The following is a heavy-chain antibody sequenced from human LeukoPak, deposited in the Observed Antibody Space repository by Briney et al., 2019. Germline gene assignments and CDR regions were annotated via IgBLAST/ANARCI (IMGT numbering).Heavy chain of an antibody. J-gene: IGHJ6*03. CDR2: INAGNGNT. D-gene: IGHD1-1*01. CDR1: GYTFTSYA. Sequence: GASVKVSCKASGYTFTSYAMHRVRQAPGQRLEWMGWINAGNGNTKYSQEFQGRVTITRDASASTAYVELSSLRSEDMAVYYCARGASWVERGYYYYYMDVWGKGTTVTVSS. V-gene: IGHV1-3*03. CDR3: ARGASWVERGYYYYYMDV.